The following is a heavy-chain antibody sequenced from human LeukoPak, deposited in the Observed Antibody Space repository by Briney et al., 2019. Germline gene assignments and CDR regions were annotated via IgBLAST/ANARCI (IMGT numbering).Heavy chain of an antibody. D-gene: IGHD5-12*01. CDR2: IIAILGIA. V-gene: IGHV1-69*10. Sequence: SVKVSCKASGDTFTDYFIQWGRQAPGQGGERMGGIIAILGIANYAQTFQARVTITADKSTRTAYIELSSLRSEATAVYYCARTGDSGYDIYYFDYWGQGTLVTVSS. J-gene: IGHJ4*02. CDR1: GDTFTDYF. CDR3: ARTGDSGYDIYYFDY.